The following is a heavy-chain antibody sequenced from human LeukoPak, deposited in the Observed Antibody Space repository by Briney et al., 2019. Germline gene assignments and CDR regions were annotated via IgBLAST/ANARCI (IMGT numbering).Heavy chain of an antibody. CDR2: IRSKAYGGTT. CDR3: TRAYTQLYTVTGGY. J-gene: IGHJ4*02. V-gene: IGHV3-49*04. Sequence: PGGSLRLSCTASGFTFGDYAMSWVRQAPGKGLEWVGLIRSKAYGGTTEYAASVKGRFTISRDDSKSIAYLQMNSLKTEDTAVYYCTRAYTQLYTVTGGYWGQGTLVTVSS. CDR1: GFTFGDYA. D-gene: IGHD4-17*01.